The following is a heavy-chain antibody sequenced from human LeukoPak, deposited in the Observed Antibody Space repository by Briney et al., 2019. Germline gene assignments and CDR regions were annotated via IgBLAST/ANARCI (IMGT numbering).Heavy chain of an antibody. J-gene: IGHJ4*02. V-gene: IGHV3-30*03. D-gene: IGHD5-24*01. CDR1: GFTFSSYG. Sequence: PGRSLRLSCAASGFTFSSYGMHWVRQAPGKGLEWVAVISYDGSNKYYADSVKGRFTISRDNSKNTLYLQMNSLRAEDTAVYYCARDGLWDGSNPQYYFDYWGQGTLVTVSS. CDR3: ARDGLWDGSNPQYYFDY. CDR2: ISYDGSNK.